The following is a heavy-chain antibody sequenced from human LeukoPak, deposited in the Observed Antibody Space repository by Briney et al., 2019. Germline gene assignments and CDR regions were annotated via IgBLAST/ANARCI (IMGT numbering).Heavy chain of an antibody. Sequence: ASVKVSCKASGYTFTSYYMHWVRQVPGQGLEWMGIINPSGGMTSYPQKFRGRVTMTRDMSTSAVYMELSSLRSEDTAVYYCATGLWFGKYLDVWGKGTTVTISS. D-gene: IGHD3-10*01. V-gene: IGHV1-46*01. CDR1: GYTFTSYY. CDR3: ATGLWFGKYLDV. CDR2: INPSGGMT. J-gene: IGHJ6*04.